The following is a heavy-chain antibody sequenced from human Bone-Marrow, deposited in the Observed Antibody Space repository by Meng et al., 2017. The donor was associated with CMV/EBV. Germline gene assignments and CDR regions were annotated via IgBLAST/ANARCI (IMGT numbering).Heavy chain of an antibody. J-gene: IGHJ5*02. CDR3: ARDTEYCSSTSCLNWFDP. D-gene: IGHD2-2*01. V-gene: IGHV4-38-2*02. Sequence: GSLRLSCAVPGDSIRRGYQWGWIRQPPGKGLEWIGNIYHSGTTYYNPALRSRVTISLDTHNNQFSLKLSSVTAADTAVYYCARDTEYCSSTSCLNWFDPWGQGTLVTVSS. CDR1: GDSIRRGYQ. CDR2: IYHSGTT.